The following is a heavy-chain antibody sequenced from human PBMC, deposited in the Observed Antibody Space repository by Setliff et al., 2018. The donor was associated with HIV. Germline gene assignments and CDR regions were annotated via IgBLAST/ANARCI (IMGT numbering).Heavy chain of an antibody. V-gene: IGHV7-4-1*02. Sequence: ASVKVSCKASGYTFTSYAMNWVRQAPGRGLEWMGWINTNTGNPTYAQGFTGRFVFSLDTSVSTAYLQISSLKAEDTAVYYCARDRDTLSLYSSSSPYYYYNYMDVWGKGPRSPSP. CDR2: INTNTGNP. CDR1: GYTFTSYA. D-gene: IGHD6-6*01. J-gene: IGHJ6*03. CDR3: ARDRDTLSLYSSSSPYYYYNYMDV.